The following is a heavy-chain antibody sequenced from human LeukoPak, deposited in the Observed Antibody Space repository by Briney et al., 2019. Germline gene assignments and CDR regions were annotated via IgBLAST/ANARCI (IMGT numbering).Heavy chain of an antibody. CDR3: ARDYYTSGSPNDY. Sequence: GASLRLSCAASGFTFSSYWMHSVRQAPGKGLGWVSRINSDGSSTNYADYVKGRFTISRDNAKNTLYMQMNSLRAEDTAVYYCARDYYTSGSPNDYWGQGTLVTVSS. V-gene: IGHV3-74*01. J-gene: IGHJ4*02. CDR2: INSDGSST. CDR1: GFTFSSYW. D-gene: IGHD3-10*01.